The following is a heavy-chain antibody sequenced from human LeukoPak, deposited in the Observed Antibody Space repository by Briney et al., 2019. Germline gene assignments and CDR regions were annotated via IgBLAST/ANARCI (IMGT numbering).Heavy chain of an antibody. CDR3: ARVDVLMVYAVVGHNWFDP. D-gene: IGHD2-8*01. CDR1: GGSISSSSYY. J-gene: IGHJ5*02. V-gene: IGHV4-39*07. CDR2: IYYSGST. Sequence: SETLSLTCTVSGGSISSSSYYWGWIRQPPGKGLEWIGSIYYSGSTYYNPSLKSRVTISVDTSKNQFSLKLSSVTAADTAVYYCARVDVLMVYAVVGHNWFDPWGQGTLVTVSS.